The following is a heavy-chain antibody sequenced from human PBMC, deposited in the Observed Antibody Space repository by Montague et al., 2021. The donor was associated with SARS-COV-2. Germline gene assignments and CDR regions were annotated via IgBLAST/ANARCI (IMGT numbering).Heavy chain of an antibody. J-gene: IGHJ4*02. D-gene: IGHD3-10*01. CDR1: GDAITNHY. CDR3: ARDRFDFGAGRQGTIDF. CDR2: MHFTGKT. Sequence: SETLSLTCSVSGDAITNHYWSWIRQPAGKGLEWIGRMHFTGKTNFSPFFSSRLTMSADTSKNQFSLKLTSVTAADTAIYFYARDRFDFGAGRQGTIDFWGQGTLVTVSS. V-gene: IGHV4-4*07.